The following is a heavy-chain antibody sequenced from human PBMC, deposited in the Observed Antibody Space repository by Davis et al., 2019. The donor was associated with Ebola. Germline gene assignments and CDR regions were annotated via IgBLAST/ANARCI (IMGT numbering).Heavy chain of an antibody. Sequence: MPSETLSLTCAVYGGSFSGYYWSWIRQPPGKGLEWIGEIIHIGSTNYNPSLKSRVTISVDTSKNQFSLKLSSVTATDTAVYYCARGPAYYYGSGRSRPFDYWGQGTLVTVSS. J-gene: IGHJ4*02. CDR1: GGSFSGYY. CDR3: ARGPAYYYGSGRSRPFDY. CDR2: IIHIGST. D-gene: IGHD3-10*01. V-gene: IGHV4-34*01.